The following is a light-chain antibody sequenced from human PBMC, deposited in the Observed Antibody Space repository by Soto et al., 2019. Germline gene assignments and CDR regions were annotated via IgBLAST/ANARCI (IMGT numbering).Light chain of an antibody. CDR3: QQYNNGPRDP. CDR2: GAS. V-gene: IGKV3D-15*01. CDR1: QSVRSY. J-gene: IGKJ5*01. Sequence: VLMQSASTLSLSPGERATLSCRSSQSVRSYLAWYQQKPGQAPRLLIYGASSRATGIPARFSGSGSGTDFTLTISSLQSEDFAVYYCQQYNNGPRDPFGQGTRLEIK.